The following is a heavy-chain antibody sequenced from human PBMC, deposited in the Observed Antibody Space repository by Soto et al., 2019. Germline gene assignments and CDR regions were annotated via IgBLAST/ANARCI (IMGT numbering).Heavy chain of an antibody. V-gene: IGHV3-53*01. D-gene: IGHD3-3*01. J-gene: IGHJ4*02. Sequence: GGSLRLSCAASGFTVSSNYLSWVRQAPGKGLEWVSVIFSADNTHYADSVKGRFTISRDNSKNTVFLQMNSLGAEDTAVYYCAITGAGYYIVWGQGTPVTVSS. CDR2: IFSADNT. CDR3: AITGAGYYIV. CDR1: GFTVSSNY.